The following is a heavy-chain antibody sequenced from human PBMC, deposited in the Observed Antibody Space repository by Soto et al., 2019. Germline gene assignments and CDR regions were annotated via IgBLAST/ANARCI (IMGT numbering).Heavy chain of an antibody. V-gene: IGHV1-2*02. J-gene: IGHJ6*02. CDR2: INPNSGGT. CDR3: ARDRGRMDIVVVVAATQDDGMDV. D-gene: IGHD2-15*01. CDR1: GYTFTGYY. Sequence: AASVKVSCKASGYTFTGYYMHWVRQAPGQGLEWMGWINPNSGGTNYAQKFQGRVTMTRDTSISTAYMELSRLRSDDTAVYYCARDRGRMDIVVVVAATQDDGMDVWGQGXTVTVYS.